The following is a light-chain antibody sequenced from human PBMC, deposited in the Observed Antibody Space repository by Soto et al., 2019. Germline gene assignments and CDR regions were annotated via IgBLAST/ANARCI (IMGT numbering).Light chain of an antibody. CDR1: SSNIGSNP. CDR3: AAWDDSLFVV. V-gene: IGLV1-44*01. Sequence: SVLTQPPSASGTPGQRVTISCSGSSSNIGSNPVNWYQHLPGAAPQLLIYFNDQRPSGVPDRFSASKSGTSASLAISGLQSEDEADYYCAAWDDSLFVVFGGGTKLTVL. J-gene: IGLJ2*01. CDR2: FND.